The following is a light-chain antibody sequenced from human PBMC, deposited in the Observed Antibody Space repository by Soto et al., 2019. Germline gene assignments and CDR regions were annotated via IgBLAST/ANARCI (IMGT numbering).Light chain of an antibody. CDR2: SAS. CDR3: QQYNNWPPIT. CDR1: QRISTN. J-gene: IGKJ4*01. Sequence: EIVLTQFPGTLSLSPGERATLSCRASQRISTNVAWYQHKPGQAPRLLIYSASTRATGLPARFSGSGSGTEFTLTISSLQSEDFAVYYCQQYNNWPPITFGGGTKVDIK. V-gene: IGKV3-15*01.